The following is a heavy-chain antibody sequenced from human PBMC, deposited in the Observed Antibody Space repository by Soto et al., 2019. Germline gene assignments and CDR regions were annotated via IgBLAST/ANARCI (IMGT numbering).Heavy chain of an antibody. CDR2: IIPIFGTA. CDR1: GGTFSSYA. CDR3: ARGRRPPAGSSGWYDSVSYYYGMDV. V-gene: IGHV1-69*13. J-gene: IGHJ6*02. D-gene: IGHD6-19*01. Sequence: ASVKVSCKASGGTFSSYAISWVRQAPGQGLEWMGGIIPIFGTANYAQKFQGRVTITADESTSTAYMELSSLRSEDTAVYYCARGRRPPAGSSGWYDSVSYYYGMDVWGQGTTVTVSS.